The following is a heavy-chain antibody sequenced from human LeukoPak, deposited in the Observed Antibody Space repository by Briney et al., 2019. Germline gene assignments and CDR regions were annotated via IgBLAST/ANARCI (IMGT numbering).Heavy chain of an antibody. CDR2: INPNSGDT. V-gene: IGHV1-2*02. CDR3: ARDRTSGYNWFDP. Sequence: ASVKVSCKASGYTFTGYYMHWVRQAPGQGLEWMGWINPNSGDTNYAQKFQGRVTMTRDTSISTAYMELCRLTSDDTAMYYCARDRTSGYNWFDPWGQGTLVTVSS. D-gene: IGHD3-22*01. CDR1: GYTFTGYY. J-gene: IGHJ5*02.